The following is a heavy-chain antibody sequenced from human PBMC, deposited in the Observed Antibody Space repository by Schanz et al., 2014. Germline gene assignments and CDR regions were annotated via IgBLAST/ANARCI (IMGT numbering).Heavy chain of an antibody. CDR3: AAARGTNCYFCALDI. D-gene: IGHD2-2*01. CDR1: GFTFGTFW. V-gene: IGHV3-7*03. CDR2: INQDGSDK. Sequence: EVQLVESGGGLLQPGGSLRLSCAASGFTFGTFWMSWVRQAPGKGLEWVANINQDGSDKSYVDSVKGRFTISRDNAKNSLYLQMNSLRAEDTAIYFCAAARGTNCYFCALDIWGQGTMVTVSS. J-gene: IGHJ3*02.